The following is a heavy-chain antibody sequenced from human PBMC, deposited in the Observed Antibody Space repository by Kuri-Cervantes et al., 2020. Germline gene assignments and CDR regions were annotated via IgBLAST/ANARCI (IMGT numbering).Heavy chain of an antibody. Sequence: GGSLRLSCTTSGFTFSSFAMHWVRQAPGKGLEWLAVISYDGSNKYYADSVKGRFTISRDNSENTLYLQMNSMRAEDTAVYYCARDLEGYDWGGMDVWGQGTTVTVSS. CDR3: ARDLEGYDWGGMDV. CDR2: ISYDGSNK. CDR1: GFTFSSFA. D-gene: IGHD5-12*01. V-gene: IGHV3-30-3*01. J-gene: IGHJ6*02.